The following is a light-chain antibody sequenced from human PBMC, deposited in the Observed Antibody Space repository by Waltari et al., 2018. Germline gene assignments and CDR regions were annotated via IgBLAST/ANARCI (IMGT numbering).Light chain of an antibody. J-gene: IGKJ1*01. CDR3: MQGTHWPWT. V-gene: IGKV2-30*01. Sequence: DVVMNQLPLSLPATFGPPAPMHCSSRQSLVSSDGHTYFNWVQHRPGQSPRRLVYNVSNRDSGVPDRCSGSGSGTDFTLRISRVEAEDVGVYYCMQGTHWPWTFGQGTKVEIK. CDR1: QSLVSSDGHTY. CDR2: NVS.